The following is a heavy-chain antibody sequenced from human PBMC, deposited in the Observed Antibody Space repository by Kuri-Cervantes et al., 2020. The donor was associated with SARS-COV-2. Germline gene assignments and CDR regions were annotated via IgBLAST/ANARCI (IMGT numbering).Heavy chain of an antibody. Sequence: GESLKISCAASGFSFSTYWMTWVRQAPGIGLEWVANIKHDGSEEYYVDSVKGRFIISRDNARAALYLQMNSLRAEDTAGYYCARVDQYGSGNYYNPAYYYGINVWGQGTTVTVSS. CDR1: GFSFSTYW. J-gene: IGHJ6*02. D-gene: IGHD3-10*01. V-gene: IGHV3-7*05. CDR3: ARVDQYGSGNYYNPAYYYGINV. CDR2: IKHDGSEE.